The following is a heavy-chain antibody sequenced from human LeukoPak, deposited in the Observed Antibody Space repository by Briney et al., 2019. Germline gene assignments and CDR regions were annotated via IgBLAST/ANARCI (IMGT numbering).Heavy chain of an antibody. Sequence: PGGSLRLSCAASGFTVISNYMSWVRQAPGRGLEWVSVIYSGGSTYYADSVKGRFTISRDNSKNTLYLQMNSLRAEDTAVYYCARVPFQVAKGVGGSTVWGQGTLVTVSS. CDR3: ARVPFQVAKGVGGSTV. CDR2: IYSGGST. J-gene: IGHJ4*02. CDR1: GFTVISNY. D-gene: IGHD4-11*01. V-gene: IGHV3-53*01.